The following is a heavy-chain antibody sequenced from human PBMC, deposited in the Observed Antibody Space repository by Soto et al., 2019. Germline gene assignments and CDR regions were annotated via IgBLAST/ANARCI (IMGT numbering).Heavy chain of an antibody. CDR2: ISRDGGSK. Sequence: QMQLVESGGGVVQPGRSLRLSCAVSGFTVSTYGMHWVRQAPGKGLEWVAVISRDGGSKYYADSVKGQFTISKDNSRNTLFLEMNNLRGDDMAVYYCTGEVASGYWGQGTLVTVSS. D-gene: IGHD2-8*02. CDR3: TGEVASGY. CDR1: GFTVSTYG. J-gene: IGHJ4*02. V-gene: IGHV3-30*03.